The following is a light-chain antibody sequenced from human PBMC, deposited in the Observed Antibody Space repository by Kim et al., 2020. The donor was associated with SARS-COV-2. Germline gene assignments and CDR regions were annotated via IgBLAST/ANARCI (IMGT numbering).Light chain of an antibody. CDR2: DAS. CDR1: QSVSSY. J-gene: IGKJ5*01. Sequence: EIVLTQSPATLSLSPGERATLSCRASQSVSSYLAWYQQKPGQAPRLLIYDASNRATGIPARFSGSGSGTDFTLTISSLEPEDFAVYYCKKLSNWARSITVGQGTRLWIK. V-gene: IGKV3-11*01. CDR3: KKLSNWARSIT.